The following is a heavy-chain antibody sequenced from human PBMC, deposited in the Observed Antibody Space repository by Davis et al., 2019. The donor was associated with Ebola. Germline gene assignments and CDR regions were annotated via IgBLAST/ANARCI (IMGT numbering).Heavy chain of an antibody. CDR2: ISGSGGST. D-gene: IGHD1-26*01. CDR3: ARDRLTEWELGY. Sequence: GESLKISCAASGFTFSSYAMSWVRQAPGKGLEWASAISGSGGSTYYADSVKGRFTISRDNSKNTLYLQMNSLRAEDTAVYYCARDRLTEWELGYWGQGTLVTVSS. CDR1: GFTFSSYA. J-gene: IGHJ4*02. V-gene: IGHV3-23*01.